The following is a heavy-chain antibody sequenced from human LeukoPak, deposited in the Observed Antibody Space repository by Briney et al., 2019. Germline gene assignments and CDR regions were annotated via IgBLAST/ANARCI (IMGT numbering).Heavy chain of an antibody. J-gene: IGHJ6*03. V-gene: IGHV1-18*01. CDR1: GYTFTSYG. CDR3: ARDSCGYYDFWSGYRVGEDMDV. D-gene: IGHD3-3*01. Sequence: ASVKVSCKASGYTFTSYGISWVRQASGQGLEWMGWISAYNGNTNYAQKLQGRVTMTTDTSTSTAYMELRSLRSDDTAVYYCARDSCGYYDFWSGYRVGEDMDVWGKGTTVTVSS. CDR2: ISAYNGNT.